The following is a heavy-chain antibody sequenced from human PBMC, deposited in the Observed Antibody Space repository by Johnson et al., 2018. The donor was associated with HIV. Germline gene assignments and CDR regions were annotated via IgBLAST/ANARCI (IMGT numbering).Heavy chain of an antibody. Sequence: VHLVESGGDLVQPGGSLRLSCAASGFTVSGNYMSWVRQAPGKGLEWVSYISSSGSPYYADSVKDRFTISRDKSKNTLFLQMNGLRVEDTAVYYCARDPVWDAFDIWGQGTMVTVSS. CDR3: ARDPVWDAFDI. CDR1: GFTVSGNY. CDR2: ISSSGSP. J-gene: IGHJ3*02. V-gene: IGHV3-66*01.